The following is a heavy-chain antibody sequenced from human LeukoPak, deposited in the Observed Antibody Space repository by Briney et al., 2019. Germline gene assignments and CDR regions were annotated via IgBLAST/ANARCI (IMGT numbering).Heavy chain of an antibody. J-gene: IGHJ4*02. CDR2: ISWDGGST. Sequence: GGSLRLSCAASGFTLDDYAMHWVRHAPGKGLEWVSLISWDGGSTYYADSVKGRFTISRDNSKNSLYLQMNSLRAEDTALYYCAKVRLRFLEWPYFDYWGQGTLVTVSS. D-gene: IGHD3-3*01. CDR3: AKVRLRFLEWPYFDY. CDR1: GFTLDDYA. V-gene: IGHV3-43D*04.